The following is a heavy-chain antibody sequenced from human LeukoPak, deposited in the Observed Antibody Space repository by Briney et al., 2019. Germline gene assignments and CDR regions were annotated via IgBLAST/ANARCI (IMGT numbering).Heavy chain of an antibody. CDR1: GYTFTSYG. D-gene: IGHD5-24*01. CDR3: AISPPVEMATIG. Sequence: ASVKVSCKASGYTFTSYGISWVRQAPGQGLERMGWMNPNSGNTGYAQKFQGRVTMTRNTSISTAYMELSSLRSEDTAVYYCAISPPVEMATIGWGQGTLVTVSS. V-gene: IGHV1-8*02. CDR2: MNPNSGNT. J-gene: IGHJ4*02.